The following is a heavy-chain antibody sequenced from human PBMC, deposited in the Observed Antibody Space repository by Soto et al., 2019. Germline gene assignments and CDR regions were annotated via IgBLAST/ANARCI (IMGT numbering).Heavy chain of an antibody. CDR2: VIPIFGTP. Sequence: QVQLVQSGAEVKKPGSSVKVSCKSSVGTFGSYAISWVRQAPGQGLEWMGGVIPIFGTPHYAQKFHGRVTITADIPTSTAYLELSSLKSVDTAVHYCAKIRWTISLQEEDAIWGQGTLVTVSS. CDR3: AKIRWTISLQEEDAI. V-gene: IGHV1-69*06. CDR1: VGTFGSYA. J-gene: IGHJ4*02. D-gene: IGHD2-15*01.